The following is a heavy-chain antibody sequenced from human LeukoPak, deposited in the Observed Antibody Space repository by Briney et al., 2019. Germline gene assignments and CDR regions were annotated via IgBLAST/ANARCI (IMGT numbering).Heavy chain of an antibody. J-gene: IGHJ1*01. V-gene: IGHV1-8*01. Sequence: ASVKVSCKASGYTFSSYDINWVRQATGQGLEWMGWMNPNSGNTGYAQKFQGRLNMTRNTSISTAYMELSSLRSEDTAVHYCARRVGSGWPVQHWGQGTLVTVSS. CDR3: ARRVGSGWPVQH. D-gene: IGHD6-19*01. CDR2: MNPNSGNT. CDR1: GYTFSSYD.